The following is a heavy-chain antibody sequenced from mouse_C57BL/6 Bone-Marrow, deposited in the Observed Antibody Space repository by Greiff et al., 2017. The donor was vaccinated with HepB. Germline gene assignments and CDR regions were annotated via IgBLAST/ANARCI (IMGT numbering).Heavy chain of an antibody. CDR1: GYAFSSYW. J-gene: IGHJ4*01. Sequence: VQLQESGAELVKPGASVKISCKASGYAFSSYWMNWVKQRPGKGLEWIGQIYPGDGDTNYNGKFKGKATLTADKSSSTAYMQLSSLTSEDSAVYFCARNGYGKGNAMDYWGQGTSVTVSS. V-gene: IGHV1-80*01. D-gene: IGHD2-2*01. CDR3: ARNGYGKGNAMDY. CDR2: IYPGDGDT.